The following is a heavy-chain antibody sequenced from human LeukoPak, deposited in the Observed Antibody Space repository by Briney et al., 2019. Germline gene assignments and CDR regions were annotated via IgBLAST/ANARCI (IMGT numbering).Heavy chain of an antibody. J-gene: IGHJ5*02. CDR2: ISAYNGNT. CDR1: GGTFSSYA. V-gene: IGHV1-18*01. Sequence: GSSVKVSCKASGGTFSSYAISWVRQAPGQGLEWMGWISAYNGNTNYAQKLQGRVTMTTDTSTSTAYMELRSLRSDDTAVYYCARDVYSSPGWFDPWGQGTLVTVSS. D-gene: IGHD6-13*01. CDR3: ARDVYSSPGWFDP.